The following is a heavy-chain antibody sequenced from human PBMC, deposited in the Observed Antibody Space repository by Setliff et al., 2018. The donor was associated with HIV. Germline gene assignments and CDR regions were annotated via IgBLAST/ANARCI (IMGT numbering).Heavy chain of an antibody. Sequence: PSETLSLTCTVSGASINMNYWSWIRQTPGQGLEWIGYVHKSVNTHYNPSLKSRVTMSGDASKNQFSLSLISVTAADTAVYYCARESVRAALDYLGQGILVTVSS. CDR1: GASINMNY. J-gene: IGHJ4*02. CDR3: ARESVRAALDY. D-gene: IGHD2-8*01. V-gene: IGHV4-59*01. CDR2: VHKSVNT.